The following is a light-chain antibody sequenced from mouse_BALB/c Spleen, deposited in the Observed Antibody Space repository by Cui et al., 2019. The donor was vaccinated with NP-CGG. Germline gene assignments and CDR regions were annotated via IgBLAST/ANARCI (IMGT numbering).Light chain of an antibody. CDR3: ALWYSNHWV. V-gene: IGLV1*01. CDR2: GTN. CDR1: TGAVTTNNY. Sequence: AVLTQDPAPTTSPGEAVTLTCRSSTGAVTTNNYANWVQEKPDHLFTGLIGGTNNRAPGVPARFSGSLIGDKAALTITGAQTEDEAIYFCALWYSNHWVFGGGTKLTVL. J-gene: IGLJ1*01.